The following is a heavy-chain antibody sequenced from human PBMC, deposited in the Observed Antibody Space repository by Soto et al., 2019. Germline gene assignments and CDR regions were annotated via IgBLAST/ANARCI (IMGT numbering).Heavy chain of an antibody. J-gene: IGHJ3*01. CDR3: AGPAPPRMEGDGLVF. Sequence: QVHLVQSGAEVKKPGTSLKVSCKASGYTFTDFYLHWVRQVPGRGPEWVGWFNPNSGGTNFGRKFRGGVSMTSARASNTAYMGRTGLTADDGAVFSWAGPAPPRMEGDGLVFWGQGTMVPVSS. CDR1: GYTFTDFY. D-gene: IGHD3-16*01. CDR2: FNPNSGGT. V-gene: IGHV1-2*02.